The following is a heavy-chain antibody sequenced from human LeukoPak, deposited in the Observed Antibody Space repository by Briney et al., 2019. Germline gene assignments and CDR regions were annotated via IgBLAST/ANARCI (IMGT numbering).Heavy chain of an antibody. V-gene: IGHV4-30-2*03. J-gene: IGHJ4*02. D-gene: IGHD6-19*01. CDR1: GGSISSGGYS. Sequence: SETLSLTCAVSGGSISSGGYSWSWIRQPPGKGLEWIGHIYHSGSTYYNPSLKSRVTMPVDTSKNQFSLKLSSVTAADTAIYYCATSVTSSSGWYYGYWGQGSLVTVSS. CDR3: ATSVTSSSGWYYGY. CDR2: IYHSGST.